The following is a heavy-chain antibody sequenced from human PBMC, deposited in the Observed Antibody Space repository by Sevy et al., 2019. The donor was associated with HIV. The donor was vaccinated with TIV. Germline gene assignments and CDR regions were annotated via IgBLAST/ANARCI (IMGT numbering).Heavy chain of an antibody. V-gene: IGHV3-23*01. Sequence: GSLRLSCAASGFTFSSYAMSWVRQAAGKGLGSVSAICGSGGSTYYADSVKGRLTSSRDNSKNTLSMKMNSRGAEDTAVYYCAKDLGRVAPTRLDYYMDVWGKGTTVTVSS. D-gene: IGHD5-12*01. CDR3: AKDLGRVAPTRLDYYMDV. CDR2: ICGSGGST. CDR1: GFTFSSYA. J-gene: IGHJ6*03.